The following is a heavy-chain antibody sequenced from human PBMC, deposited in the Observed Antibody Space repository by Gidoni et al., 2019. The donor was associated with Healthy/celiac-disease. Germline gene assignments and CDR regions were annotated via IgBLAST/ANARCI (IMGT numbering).Heavy chain of an antibody. J-gene: IGHJ6*03. CDR1: GGSISSYY. V-gene: IGHV4-59*01. CDR2: IYYSGST. Sequence: QVQLQESGPGLVKPSETLSLTCTVSGGSISSYYWSWIRQPPGKGLEWIGYIYYSGSTNYNPSLKSRVPISVDTSKNQFSLKLSSVTAADTAVYYCARGPSYDFWSGTYYYMDVWGKGTTVTVSS. CDR3: ARGPSYDFWSGTYYYMDV. D-gene: IGHD3-3*01.